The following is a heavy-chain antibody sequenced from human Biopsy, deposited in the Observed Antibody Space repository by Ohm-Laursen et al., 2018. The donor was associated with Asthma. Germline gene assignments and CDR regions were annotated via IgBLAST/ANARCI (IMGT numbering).Heavy chain of an antibody. D-gene: IGHD6-13*01. V-gene: IGHV4-59*01. CDR2: VHSSGST. CDR3: ARATSTWSQSGPHFFDH. CDR1: PGSINDYY. J-gene: IGHJ5*02. Sequence: TLSLTCTVSPGSINDYYWNWIRQFPGKGLEWIGYVHSSGSTRFNPSLKSRVTVSVDTSVDQVSLMLSSVSAADTAIYYCARATSTWSQSGPHFFDHWGPGTLVTVSS.